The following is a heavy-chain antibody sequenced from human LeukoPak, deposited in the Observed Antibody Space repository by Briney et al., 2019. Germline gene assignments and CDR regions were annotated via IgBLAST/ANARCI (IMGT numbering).Heavy chain of an antibody. CDR1: GYSFTSYW. D-gene: IGHD2-21*02. CDR3: ARLPYCGGDCYPNWFDT. V-gene: IGHV5-51*01. J-gene: IGHJ5*02. CDR2: IYPGDSAT. Sequence: GEALQISCKGSGYSFTSYWIGWVRQMPGKGLELMGVIYPGDSATRYSPSFQGQVAISVDKSIRTAYLQWSSLKASDIAMYYCARLPYCGGDCYPNWFDTWGQGTLVTVSS.